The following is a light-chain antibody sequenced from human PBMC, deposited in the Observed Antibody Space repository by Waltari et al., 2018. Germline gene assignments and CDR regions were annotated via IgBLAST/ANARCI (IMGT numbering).Light chain of an antibody. CDR3: QKYVNLPAT. V-gene: IGKV3-20*01. Sequence: EIVLTQSPDTLSLSPGERATLSCRASESVSRYLAWYQQKPGQAPRLLIYDAYRRATGIPDRVSGSGSGTDFSLTISRLEPEDFAVYYCQKYVNLPATFGQVTKVEIK. J-gene: IGKJ1*01. CDR2: DAY. CDR1: ESVSRY.